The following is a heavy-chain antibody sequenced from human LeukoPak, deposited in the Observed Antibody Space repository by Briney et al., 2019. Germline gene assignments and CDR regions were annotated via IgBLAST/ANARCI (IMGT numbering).Heavy chain of an antibody. J-gene: IGHJ4*02. Sequence: GGSLRLSCVDSGFTFTNAWMSWVRQAPGKGLEWVSAISGSGGSTYYADSVKGRFTISRDNSKNTLYLQMNSLRAEDTAVYYCAKPHKGGSGSSPFDYWGQGTLVTVSS. V-gene: IGHV3-23*01. CDR3: AKPHKGGSGSSPFDY. CDR1: GFTFTNAW. CDR2: ISGSGGST. D-gene: IGHD3-10*01.